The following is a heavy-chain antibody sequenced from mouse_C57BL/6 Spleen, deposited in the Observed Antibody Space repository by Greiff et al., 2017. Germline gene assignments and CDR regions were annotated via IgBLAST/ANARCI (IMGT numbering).Heavy chain of an antibody. CDR1: GYTFTSYW. CDR3: ARTTTVVEDWYFDV. V-gene: IGHV1-55*01. J-gene: IGHJ1*03. D-gene: IGHD1-1*01. CDR2: IYPGSGSP. Sequence: QVQLQQPGAELVKPGASVKMSCKASGYTFTSYWITWVKQRPGQGLEWIGDIYPGSGSPNYNEKFKSKATLTVDTSSSTAYMPLSSLTSEDSAVYYCARTTTVVEDWYFDVWGTGTTVTVSS.